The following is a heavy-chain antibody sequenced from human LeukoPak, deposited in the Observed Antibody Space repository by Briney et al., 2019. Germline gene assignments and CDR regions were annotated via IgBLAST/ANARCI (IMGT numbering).Heavy chain of an antibody. CDR3: ASRPRDAAALDY. CDR2: IYSDDST. V-gene: IGHV3-23*03. J-gene: IGHJ4*02. D-gene: IGHD6-13*01. Sequence: GGSLRLSCAASGFTFSSYAMSWVRQAPGKRLEWVSVIYSDDSTYYADSVKGRFTISRDYSKNTLNLQMNSLRAEDTAVYYCASRPRDAAALDYWGQGTLVTVSS. CDR1: GFTFSSYA.